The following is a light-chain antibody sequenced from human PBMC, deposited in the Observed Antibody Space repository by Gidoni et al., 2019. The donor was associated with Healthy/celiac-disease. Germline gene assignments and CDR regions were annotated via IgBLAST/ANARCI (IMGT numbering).Light chain of an antibody. CDR3: QQYNNWRYT. CDR2: GSS. V-gene: IGKV3-15*01. Sequence: EIVMTQSPATLSVSPGERATLSCRASQSVSNNLAWYQQKPGQAPRLLIYGSSTRAPGIQTRFGGGGSGTEFTLTISSLQYEDFAVYYCQQYNNWRYTFGQGTKLEIK. CDR1: QSVSNN. J-gene: IGKJ2*01.